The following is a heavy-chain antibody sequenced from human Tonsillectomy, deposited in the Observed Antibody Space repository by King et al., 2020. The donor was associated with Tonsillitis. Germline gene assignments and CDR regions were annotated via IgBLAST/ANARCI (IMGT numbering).Heavy chain of an antibody. CDR2: IFSNDEK. CDR1: GFSLNNARMG. J-gene: IGHJ6*02. Sequence: TLKESGPVLVKPTETLTLTCTVSGFSLNNARMGVSWIRQPPGKALEWLAHIFSNDEKSYSTSLKNRLTISKDTSKSHVVLTMTNMDPVDTATYYCALTREYQLSSFKRHYQYSMDVWGQGTTVTVSS. V-gene: IGHV2-26*01. CDR3: ALTREYQLSSFKRHYQYSMDV. D-gene: IGHD2-2*01.